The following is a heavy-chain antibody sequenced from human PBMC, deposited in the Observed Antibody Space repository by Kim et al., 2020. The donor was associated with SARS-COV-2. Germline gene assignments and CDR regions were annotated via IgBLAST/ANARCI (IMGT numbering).Heavy chain of an antibody. V-gene: IGHV3-30*18. Sequence: GGSLRLSCAASGFTFSNYGMHWVRQAPGKGLEWEAVVSYDGNTKFYADSVQGRFTISRDNSRNTLYLQMNSLRAEDTAVYYCAKETSQFVSTSLDSWGQGTLVIVSS. CDR3: AKETSQFVSTSLDS. CDR2: VSYDGNTK. CDR1: GFTFSNYG. J-gene: IGHJ4*02. D-gene: IGHD6-6*01.